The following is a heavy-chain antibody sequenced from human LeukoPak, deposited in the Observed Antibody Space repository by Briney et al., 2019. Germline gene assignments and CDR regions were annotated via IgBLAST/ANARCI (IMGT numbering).Heavy chain of an antibody. V-gene: IGHV4-30-2*01. CDR2: IYHGGST. J-gene: IGHJ4*02. CDR3: ARALYYLDY. CDR1: GGSISSGGYS. Sequence: SETLSLTCAVSGGSISSGGYSWVWIRQPPGKDLEWIGCIYHGGSTYYSPSLKSRVTISIDKSKNQFSLNLSSVTAADTAVYYCARALYYLDYWGQGTLVTVSS.